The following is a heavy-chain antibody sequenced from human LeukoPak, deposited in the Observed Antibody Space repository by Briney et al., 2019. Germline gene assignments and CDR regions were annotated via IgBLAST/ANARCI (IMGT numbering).Heavy chain of an antibody. D-gene: IGHD3-10*01. J-gene: IGHJ1*01. CDR2: IKSKTDGGTT. Sequence: PGGSLRLSCAASGFTFSSYAMSWVRQAPGKGLEWVGRIKSKTDGGTTDYAAPVKGRFTISRDDSKNTLNLQMNRLKTEDTAVYYCTTDRGFGDLLSEYFHHWGQGTLVTVSS. CDR3: TTDRGFGDLLSEYFHH. V-gene: IGHV3-15*01. CDR1: GFTFSSYA.